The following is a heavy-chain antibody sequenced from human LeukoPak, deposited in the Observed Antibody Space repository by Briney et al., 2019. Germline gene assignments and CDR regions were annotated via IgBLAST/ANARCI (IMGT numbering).Heavy chain of an antibody. CDR3: ARCDYYDSSGYYLNFDY. V-gene: IGHV1-69*01. Sequence: SVTVSFKASGGTFISYAISWVRQAPGQGLEWMGGIIPIFGTANYAQKFQGRVTITADESTSTAYMELSSLRSEDTAVYYCARCDYYDSSGYYLNFDYWGQGTLVTVSS. CDR1: GGTFISYA. CDR2: IIPIFGTA. D-gene: IGHD3-22*01. J-gene: IGHJ4*02.